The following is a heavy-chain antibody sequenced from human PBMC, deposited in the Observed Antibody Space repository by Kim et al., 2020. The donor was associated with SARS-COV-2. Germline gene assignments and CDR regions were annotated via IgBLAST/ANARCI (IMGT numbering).Heavy chain of an antibody. V-gene: IGHV3-23*03. CDR1: GFTFSSYA. Sequence: GGSLRLSCAASGFTFSSYAMSWVRQAPGKGLEWVSVIYSGGSSTYYADSVKGRFTISRDNSKNTLYLQMNSLRAEDTAVYYCAKASIGGDFWSGYDYYYYGMDVWGQGTTVTVSS. D-gene: IGHD3-3*01. CDR3: AKASIGGDFWSGYDYYYYGMDV. CDR2: IYSGGSST. J-gene: IGHJ6*02.